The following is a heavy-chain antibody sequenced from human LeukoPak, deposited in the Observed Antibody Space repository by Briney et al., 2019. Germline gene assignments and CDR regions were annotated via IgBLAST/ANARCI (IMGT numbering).Heavy chain of an antibody. J-gene: IGHJ2*01. D-gene: IGHD1-26*01. CDR1: GYTFTSYG. V-gene: IGHV1-18*01. Sequence: ASVKVSCTASGYTFTSYGISWVRQAPGQGLEWMGWISAYNGNTNYAQKLQGRVTMTTDTSTSTAYMELRSLRSDDTAVYYCARAGSGSYYVDYWYFDLWGRGTLVTVSS. CDR3: ARAGSGSYYVDYWYFDL. CDR2: ISAYNGNT.